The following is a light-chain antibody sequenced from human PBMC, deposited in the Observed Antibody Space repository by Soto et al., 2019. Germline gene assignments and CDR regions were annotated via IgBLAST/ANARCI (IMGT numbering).Light chain of an antibody. Sequence: DIPMTQSPSSLSASVGDTVTITCRASQGIFNYLAWFQQRPGEAPKLLIYAASSLQSGVPSRFSGSGSGTDFTLTISSLQPEDFATYYCQQSYSTPWTFGQGTKVEIK. CDR3: QQSYSTPWT. CDR1: QGIFNY. CDR2: AAS. J-gene: IGKJ1*01. V-gene: IGKV1-39*01.